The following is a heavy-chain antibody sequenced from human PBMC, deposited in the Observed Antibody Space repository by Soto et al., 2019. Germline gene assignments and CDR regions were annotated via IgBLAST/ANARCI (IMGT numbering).Heavy chain of an antibody. J-gene: IGHJ4*01. Sequence: GGSLRLSCAASGFTFSSYWMHWVRQAPGKGLVWVSRISSDGSTTTYADSVKGRFTISRDNAKNTLYLQMNSLRAEDTAVSYCARTLYSASCVDYWAHGTLVTVSS. V-gene: IGHV3-74*01. CDR3: ARTLYSASCVDY. CDR1: GFTFSSYW. CDR2: ISSDGSTT. D-gene: IGHD6-13*01.